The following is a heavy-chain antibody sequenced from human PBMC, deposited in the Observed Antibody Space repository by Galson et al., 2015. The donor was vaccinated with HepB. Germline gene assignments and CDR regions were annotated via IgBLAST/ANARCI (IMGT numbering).Heavy chain of an antibody. Sequence: SVKVSCKASGGTFNIHTFHWVRQAPGQGLEWMGSINPVLDMTNYAQQFQGRVTITADTSASTAYREMSSLRSEDTALYYCARGGGYDSAAPGYWGQGTLVIVSS. V-gene: IGHV1-69*02. CDR3: ARGGGYDSAAPGY. CDR1: GGTFNIHT. D-gene: IGHD5-12*01. CDR2: INPVLDMT. J-gene: IGHJ1*01.